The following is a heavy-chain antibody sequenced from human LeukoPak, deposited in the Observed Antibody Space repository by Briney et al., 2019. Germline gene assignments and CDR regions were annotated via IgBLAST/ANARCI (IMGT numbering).Heavy chain of an antibody. J-gene: IGHJ4*02. Sequence: SETLSLTCSVSGGSISNYHWSWIRQPPGKGLEWIGYIYNSGSTTYNPSLKSRVTISQDTSKNQFSLKLRSVTAADTAVYYCVGENFGSPRFDYWAREPLSPSPQ. D-gene: IGHD3-10*01. V-gene: IGHV4-59*01. CDR1: GGSISNYH. CDR2: IYNSGST. CDR3: VGENFGSPRFDY.